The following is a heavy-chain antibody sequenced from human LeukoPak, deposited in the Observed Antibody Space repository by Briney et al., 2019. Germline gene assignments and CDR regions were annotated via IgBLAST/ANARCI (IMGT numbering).Heavy chain of an antibody. CDR2: ISSSSSTT. CDR1: GFTFSSFS. CDR3: AKDEWQWLAIDH. J-gene: IGHJ4*02. Sequence: GGPLRLSCAASGFTFSSFSMMWVRPAPGKGLEWVSYISSSSSTTYYADSVKGRFTISRDNAKNSLYLHINSLRDEDTAVYYCAKDEWQWLAIDHWGQGTLVTVSS. V-gene: IGHV3-48*02. D-gene: IGHD6-19*01.